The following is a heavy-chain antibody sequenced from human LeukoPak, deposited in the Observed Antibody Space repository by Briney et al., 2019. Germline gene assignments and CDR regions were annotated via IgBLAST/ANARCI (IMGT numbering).Heavy chain of an antibody. Sequence: GASVKVSCKASGYTFTSSAMHWVRPAPGHRLEWMGWSNAGNGNTKYSQKFQGRVTITRDTSASTAYMELSSLRCKDTAVYDCARGATQGPFDLWGRGTLVTVSS. J-gene: IGHJ2*01. CDR3: ARGATQGPFDL. CDR1: GYTFTSSA. V-gene: IGHV1-3*01. CDR2: SNAGNGNT.